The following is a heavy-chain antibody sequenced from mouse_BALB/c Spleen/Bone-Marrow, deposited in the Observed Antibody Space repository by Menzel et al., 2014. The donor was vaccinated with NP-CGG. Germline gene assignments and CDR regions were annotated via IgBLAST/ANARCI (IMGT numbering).Heavy chain of an antibody. D-gene: IGHD1-1*01. CDR3: ARPLYYYGSSPFYAMDY. J-gene: IGHJ4*01. CDR2: ISSGGGST. CDR1: GFAFSSYD. Sequence: EVKLMESGGGLVKPGGSLKLSYAASGFAFSSYDMSWVRQTPEKRLEWVAYISSGGGSTYYPDTVKGRFTISRDNAKNTLYLQMSSLKSEDTAMYYCARPLYYYGSSPFYAMDYWGQGTSVTVSS. V-gene: IGHV5-12-1*01.